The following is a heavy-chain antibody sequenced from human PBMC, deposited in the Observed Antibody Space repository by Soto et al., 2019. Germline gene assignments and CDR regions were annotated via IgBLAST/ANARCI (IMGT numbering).Heavy chain of an antibody. CDR2: IYPGDSDT. J-gene: IGHJ5*02. V-gene: IGHV5-51*01. CDR1: GYSFSTYW. CDR3: ARALGYCSTTSCLNWFDP. D-gene: IGHD2-2*01. Sequence: GESLKISCKGSGYSFSTYWIGWVRQMPGKGLEWMGIIYPGDSDTRYSPSFQGQVTISADKSISTAYLQWSSLKASDTAMYYCARALGYCSTTSCLNWFDPWGQGTPVTVSS.